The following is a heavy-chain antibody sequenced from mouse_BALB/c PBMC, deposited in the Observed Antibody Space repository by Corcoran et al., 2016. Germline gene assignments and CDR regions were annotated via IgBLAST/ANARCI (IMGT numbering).Heavy chain of an antibody. CDR2: IDPANGNT. J-gene: IGHJ2*01. Sequence: EVQLQQSGAELVKPGASVKLSCTASGFNIKDTYMHWVKQRPEQCLECIGRIDPANGNTKYDPKFQGKATITADTSSNTASLQLSSLTSEDTAVYYCARGADYDEGFDYWGQGTTLTVSS. V-gene: IGHV14-3*02. D-gene: IGHD2-4*01. CDR1: GFNIKDTY. CDR3: ARGADYDEGFDY.